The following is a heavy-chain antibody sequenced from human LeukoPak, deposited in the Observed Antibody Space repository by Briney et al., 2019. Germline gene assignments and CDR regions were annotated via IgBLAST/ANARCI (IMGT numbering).Heavy chain of an antibody. J-gene: IGHJ4*02. Sequence: KASETLSLTCAVSGDSISSGGYSWNWIRQPPGEGLEWIGFIYSSGSTYYNPSLKSRVTISVDTSKNQFSLKVASVTAADTAVYYCANHPYYYGSGSSHDYWGQGTLVTVSS. CDR3: ANHPYYYGSGSSHDY. V-gene: IGHV4-30-4*07. CDR1: GDSISSGGYS. D-gene: IGHD3-10*01. CDR2: IYSSGST.